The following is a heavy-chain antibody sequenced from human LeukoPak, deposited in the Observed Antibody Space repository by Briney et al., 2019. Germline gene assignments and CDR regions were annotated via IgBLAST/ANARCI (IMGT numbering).Heavy chain of an antibody. D-gene: IGHD2/OR15-2a*01. CDR1: GGSISSYY. CDR3: ARHFFVGAEDAFDI. CDR2: IYYSGST. Sequence: SETLSLTCTVSGGSISSYYWSWIRQPPGKGLEWIGYIYYSGSTKYNPSLKSRVTISVDTSKNQFSLKLSSVTAADTAVYYCARHFFVGAEDAFDIWGQGTMVTVSS. V-gene: IGHV4-59*08. J-gene: IGHJ3*02.